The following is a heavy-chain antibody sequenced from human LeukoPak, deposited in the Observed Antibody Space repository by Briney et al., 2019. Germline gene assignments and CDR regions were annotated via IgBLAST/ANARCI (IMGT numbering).Heavy chain of an antibody. CDR1: GGSFSGYY. J-gene: IGHJ4*02. Sequence: PSETLSLTSAVYGGSFSGYYWSWIRQPPGKGLEWIGEINHSGSTNYNPSLKSRVTISVDTSKNRFSLKLSSVTAADTAVYYCARGGPAPDSSGYYYFDYWGQGTLVTVSS. D-gene: IGHD3-22*01. CDR2: INHSGST. V-gene: IGHV4-34*01. CDR3: ARGGPAPDSSGYYYFDY.